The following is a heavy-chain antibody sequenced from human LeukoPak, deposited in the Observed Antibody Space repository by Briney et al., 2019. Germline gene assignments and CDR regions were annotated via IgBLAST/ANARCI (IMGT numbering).Heavy chain of an antibody. V-gene: IGHV1-46*01. Sequence: ASVKVSCKASGYTFTSYYMHWVRQAPGQGLEWMGIINPSGGSTSYAQEFQGRVTMTRDTSTSTVYMELSSLRSEDTAVYYCARDRSSSWKYYYYYGMDVWGQGTTVTVSS. J-gene: IGHJ6*02. CDR3: ARDRSSSWKYYYYYGMDV. D-gene: IGHD6-13*01. CDR1: GYTFTSYY. CDR2: INPSGGST.